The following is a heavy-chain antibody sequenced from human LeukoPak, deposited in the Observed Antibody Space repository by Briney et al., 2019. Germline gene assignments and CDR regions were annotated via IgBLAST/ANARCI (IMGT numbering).Heavy chain of an antibody. CDR2: IIPIFGTA. CDR3: ARDGRSGSYSHWYFDL. J-gene: IGHJ2*01. CDR1: GGTFSSYA. D-gene: IGHD1-26*01. Sequence: GASVKVSCKASGGTFSSYAISWVRQAPGQGLEWMGRIIPIFGTANYAQKFQGRVTITTDESTSTAYMELSSLRSEDTAVYYCARDGRSGSYSHWYFDLWGRGTLVTVSS. V-gene: IGHV1-69*05.